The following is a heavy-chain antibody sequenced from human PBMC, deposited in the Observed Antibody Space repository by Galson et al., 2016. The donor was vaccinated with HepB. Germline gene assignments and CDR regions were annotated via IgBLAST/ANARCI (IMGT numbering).Heavy chain of an antibody. CDR1: GGSIRRSSYY. D-gene: IGHD3-22*01. CDR2: IYYSEST. CDR3: ASPVVRGYFDSSGHREGFDY. V-gene: IGHV4-39*01. Sequence: LSLTCTVSGGSIRRSSYYWGWIRQPPGKGLEWIGNIYYSESTDYNPSLKSRVTISVDTSRNQVSLKLTSVTAADTAVYYCASPVVRGYFDSSGHREGFDYWGQGTLVTVSS. J-gene: IGHJ4*02.